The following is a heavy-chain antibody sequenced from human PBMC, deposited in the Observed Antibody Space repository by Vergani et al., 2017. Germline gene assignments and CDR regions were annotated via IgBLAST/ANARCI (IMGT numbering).Heavy chain of an antibody. CDR2: ISARYPGT. V-gene: IGHV3-23*01. Sequence: DVQLLESGGGVVQPGGSLRLSCAASGFTFSACPMTWVRQAPGKGLEWVSAISARYPGTYYADSVKGRFTISRDNSKNMLYLQMNSLRAEDPAVYYCARLSYDTTPYLQWGYDCWGQGTLVSVSS. CDR1: GFTFSACP. D-gene: IGHD3-22*01. J-gene: IGHJ4*02. CDR3: ARLSYDTTPYLQWGYDC.